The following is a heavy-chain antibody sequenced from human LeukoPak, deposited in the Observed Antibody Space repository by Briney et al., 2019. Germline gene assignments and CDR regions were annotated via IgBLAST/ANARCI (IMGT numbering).Heavy chain of an antibody. CDR3: ARVMRNYDILTGYQRYGMDV. CDR2: MNPNCGNT. D-gene: IGHD3-9*01. CDR1: GYTFTSYD. Sequence: ASVKVSCKASGYTFTSYDINWVRQATGQGLEWMGWMNPNCGNTGYAQKFQGRVTMTRNTSISTAYMELSSLRSEDTAVYYCARVMRNYDILTGYQRYGMDVWGQGTTVTVSS. V-gene: IGHV1-8*01. J-gene: IGHJ6*02.